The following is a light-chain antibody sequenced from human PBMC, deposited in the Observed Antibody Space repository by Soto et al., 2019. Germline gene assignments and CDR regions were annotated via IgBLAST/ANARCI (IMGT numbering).Light chain of an antibody. CDR1: QSVSSSY. CDR2: GAS. V-gene: IGKV3-20*01. J-gene: IGKJ2*01. CDR3: QQYGSSPLYT. Sequence: EIVLTQSPGTLSLSPGERATLSCRASQSVSSSYLAWYQQKPGQAPRLLIYGASSRATGIPDRFSGSGSGTDLTLTISRLEPEDFAGYYCQQYGSSPLYTFGQGTKLEIK.